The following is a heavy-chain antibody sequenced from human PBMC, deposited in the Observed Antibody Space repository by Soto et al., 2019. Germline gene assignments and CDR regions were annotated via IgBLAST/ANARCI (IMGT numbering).Heavy chain of an antibody. Sequence: GGSLRLSCAASGFSFSTYAMSWVRQGPGKGLEWVSAISGSGGGVYYAVSVKGRFTISRDNSKNTVYLQMDSLRAEDTAIYYCARNWNYDVSWFDPWGQGTLVTVSS. CDR1: GFSFSTYA. J-gene: IGHJ5*02. CDR2: ISGSGGGV. D-gene: IGHD1-7*01. V-gene: IGHV3-23*01. CDR3: ARNWNYDVSWFDP.